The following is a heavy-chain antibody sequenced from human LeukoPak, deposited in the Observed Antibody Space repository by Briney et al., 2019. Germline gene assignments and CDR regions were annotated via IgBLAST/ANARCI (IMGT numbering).Heavy chain of an antibody. CDR2: FDPEDGET. CDR1: GYTLSELS. CDR3: ATVRHRWFGEPVNWFDP. V-gene: IGHV1-24*01. J-gene: IGHJ5*02. D-gene: IGHD3-10*01. Sequence: GASVNVSCKVSGYTLSELSMHWVRQAPGKGLEWMGGFDPEDGETIYAQKFQGRVTMTEDTSTDTAYMELSSLRSEDTAVYYCATVRHRWFGEPVNWFDPWGQGTLVTVSS.